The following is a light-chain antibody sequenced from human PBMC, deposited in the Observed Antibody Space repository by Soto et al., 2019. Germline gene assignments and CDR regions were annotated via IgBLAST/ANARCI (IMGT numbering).Light chain of an antibody. CDR3: QHHKT. CDR2: GAS. V-gene: IGKV3-20*01. Sequence: EIVLTQSPGTLPLSPGERATLSCRASQSVSSSYLAWYQQKPGQAPRLLIYGASSRATGIPDRFSGSGSGTDFTLTISRLEPEDFAVYYCQHHKTFGQGPKVDIK. CDR1: QSVSSSY. J-gene: IGKJ1*01.